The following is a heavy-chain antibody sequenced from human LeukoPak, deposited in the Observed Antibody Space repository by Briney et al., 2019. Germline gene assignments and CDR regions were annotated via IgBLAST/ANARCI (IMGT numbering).Heavy chain of an antibody. CDR1: AGSISSTNYC. V-gene: IGHV4-39*07. Sequence: TSETLSLTCTVSAGSISSTNYCWGWIRQPPGKGLEWIGSISYTGTSYYNPSLKSRVTISIDTSKNQFSLKLSSVTAADTALYYCARDPYFWTGYYYFDYWGQGTLVTVSS. CDR3: ARDPYFWTGYYYFDY. J-gene: IGHJ4*02. D-gene: IGHD3/OR15-3a*01. CDR2: ISYTGTS.